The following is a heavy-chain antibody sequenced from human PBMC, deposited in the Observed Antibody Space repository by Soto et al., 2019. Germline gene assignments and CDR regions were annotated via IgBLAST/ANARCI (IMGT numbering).Heavy chain of an antibody. CDR3: AKDLPAYSSSFVYYYYGMDV. Sequence: SLRLSCAASGVTFNIYVMSLVRQAPGKGLEWVSAISGSGGSTYYADSVKGRFTISRDNSKNTLYLQMNSLRAEDTAVYYCAKDLPAYSSSFVYYYYGMDVWGQGTTVTVS. CDR2: ISGSGGST. CDR1: GVTFNIYV. D-gene: IGHD6-6*01. J-gene: IGHJ6*02. V-gene: IGHV3-23*01.